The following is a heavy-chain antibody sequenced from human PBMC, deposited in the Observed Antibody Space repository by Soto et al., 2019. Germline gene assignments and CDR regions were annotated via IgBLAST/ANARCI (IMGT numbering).Heavy chain of an antibody. J-gene: IGHJ4*02. Sequence: ASAKASCKASGFTFTIYYMHWVRQAPGQGLEWMGIINPSGGSTSYAQRFQGRVTMTRDTSTSTVYMELSSLRSEDTAVYYCARDDVPAANFDYWGQGTLVTVSS. D-gene: IGHD2-2*01. CDR3: ARDDVPAANFDY. V-gene: IGHV1-46*03. CDR2: INPSGGST. CDR1: GFTFTIYY.